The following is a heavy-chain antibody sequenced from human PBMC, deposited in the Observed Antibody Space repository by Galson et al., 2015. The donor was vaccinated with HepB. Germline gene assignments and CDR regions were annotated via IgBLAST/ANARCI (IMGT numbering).Heavy chain of an antibody. CDR1: GFIFSNYG. Sequence: SLRLSCAASGFIFSNYGMHWVRQAPGKGLEWVAVIWYDGSYKYYADSVKGRFTISRDNSKNTLYLQMNSLRAEDTAVYYCAKDWGWWELLNAFDIWGQGTMVTVSS. J-gene: IGHJ3*02. V-gene: IGHV3-33*06. D-gene: IGHD1-26*01. CDR3: AKDWGWWELLNAFDI. CDR2: IWYDGSYK.